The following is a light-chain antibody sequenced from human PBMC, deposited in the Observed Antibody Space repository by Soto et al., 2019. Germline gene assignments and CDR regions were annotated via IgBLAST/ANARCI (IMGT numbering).Light chain of an antibody. CDR2: EVS. V-gene: IGLV2-14*01. Sequence: QSVLTQPASVSGSPGQSITISCTGTSSDVGGYNYVSWYQQHPGKAPKLMIYEVSNRPSGVSNRLSGSRSGNTASLTISGLQTEDEADYYCSSYTSSNTLDFGGGTKLTVL. CDR3: SSYTSSNTLD. CDR1: SSDVGGYNY. J-gene: IGLJ2*01.